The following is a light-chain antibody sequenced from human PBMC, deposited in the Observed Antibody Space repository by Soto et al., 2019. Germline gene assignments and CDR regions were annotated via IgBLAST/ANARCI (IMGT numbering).Light chain of an antibody. J-gene: IGKJ5*01. CDR1: QDIRGA. Sequence: AIPVTQSPSSLSASVGDRVTITCRASQDIRGALAWYQQKPGKALKLLIYDVSTLESGVPSRFSGSGSGTEFTLTISSLQPEDFGTYYCQQFNSYPITFGHGTRLEIK. V-gene: IGKV1-13*02. CDR3: QQFNSYPIT. CDR2: DVS.